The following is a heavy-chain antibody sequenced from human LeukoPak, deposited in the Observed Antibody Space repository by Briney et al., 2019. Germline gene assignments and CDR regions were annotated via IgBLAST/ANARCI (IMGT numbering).Heavy chain of an antibody. D-gene: IGHD3-22*01. CDR1: GGSISSGDYY. CDR2: IYYSGST. CDR3: ARLSYDSSGYSQGVDY. J-gene: IGHJ4*02. Sequence: SQTLSLTCTVSGGSISSGDYYWSWIRRPPGKGLEWIGYIYYSGSTYYNPSLKSRVTISVDTSKNQFSLKLSSVTAADTAVYYCARLSYDSSGYSQGVDYWGQGTLVTVSS. V-gene: IGHV4-30-4*01.